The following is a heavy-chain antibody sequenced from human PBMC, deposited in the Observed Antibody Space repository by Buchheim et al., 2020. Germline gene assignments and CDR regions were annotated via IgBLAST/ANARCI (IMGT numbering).Heavy chain of an antibody. CDR1: GGSISSGSYF. D-gene: IGHD2-15*01. J-gene: IGHJ6*02. Sequence: QLLLQESGPGLVKPSETLSLTGIVSGGSISSGSYFWGWIRQPPGKGLEWIGTLHYSGRTYYNASLQSRVTISVDTSKNQFSLKLTSVSAADTAVYFCARMLDCSGRTCYHYYAMDVWGQGTT. V-gene: IGHV4-39*01. CDR3: ARMLDCSGRTCYHYYAMDV. CDR2: LHYSGRT.